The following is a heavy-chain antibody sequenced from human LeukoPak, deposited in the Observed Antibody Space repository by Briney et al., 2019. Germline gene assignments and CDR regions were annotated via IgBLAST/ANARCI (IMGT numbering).Heavy chain of an antibody. D-gene: IGHD6-13*01. CDR1: GGSINSYY. CDR3: ARRHSGSWYFDY. Sequence: SSETLSLTCTVSGGSINSYYWSWIRQPAGKGLEWIGYIYYSGSTNYNPSLKSRVTISVDTSKNQFSLKLTSVTAADTAVYYCARRHSGSWYFDYWGQGSLVTVSS. CDR2: IYYSGST. J-gene: IGHJ4*02. V-gene: IGHV4-59*08.